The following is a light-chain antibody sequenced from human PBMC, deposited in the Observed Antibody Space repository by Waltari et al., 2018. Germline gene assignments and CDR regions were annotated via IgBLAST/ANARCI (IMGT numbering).Light chain of an antibody. CDR2: DVS. J-gene: IGLJ3*02. Sequence: QSALTQPASVSGSPGQSITISCTGTSSDVGGYNYVSWYQQHTGKATKFMIYDVSQRPSGVSNRFSGSKSGNTASLTISGLQAEDEADYYCSSYTSNNIWVFGGGTKLTVL. CDR3: SSYTSNNIWV. V-gene: IGLV2-14*01. CDR1: SSDVGGYNY.